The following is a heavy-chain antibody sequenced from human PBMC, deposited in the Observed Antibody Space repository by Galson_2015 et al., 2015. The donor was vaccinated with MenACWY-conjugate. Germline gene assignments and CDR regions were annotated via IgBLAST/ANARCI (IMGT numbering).Heavy chain of an antibody. V-gene: IGHV2-5*02. CDR3: AHGRENTRGGQTGDD. CDR2: IYWDDDK. D-gene: IGHD1/OR15-1a*01. Sequence: PALVPPTQPLTLPCTFSGFSLRTSGVGVAWIRQPPGKALEWLALIYWDDDKRYSPSLKSRLTSTKDTAKNQVILRMTNRDPGDTATEDGAHGRENTRGGQTGDDGSQGTLVTVSS. J-gene: IGHJ4*02. CDR1: GFSLRTSGVG.